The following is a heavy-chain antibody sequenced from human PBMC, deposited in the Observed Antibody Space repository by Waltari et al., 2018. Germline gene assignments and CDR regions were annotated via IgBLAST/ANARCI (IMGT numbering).Heavy chain of an antibody. J-gene: IGHJ4*02. CDR2: IYTSGST. CDR1: GGSISSGSYY. D-gene: IGHD3-3*01. V-gene: IGHV4-61*02. Sequence: QVQLQESGPGLVKPSQTLSLTCTVSGGSISSGSYYWSWIRQPAGKGLEWIGRIYTSGSTNYNPSRKSRVTISVDTSKNQFSLKLSSVTAADTAVYYCARATYYDFWSGQFDYWGQGTLVTVSS. CDR3: ARATYYDFWSGQFDY.